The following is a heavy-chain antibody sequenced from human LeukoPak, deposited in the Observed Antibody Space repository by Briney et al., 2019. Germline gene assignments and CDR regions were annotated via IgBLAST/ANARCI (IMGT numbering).Heavy chain of an antibody. CDR2: IIPILGIA. V-gene: IGHV1-69*04. D-gene: IGHD5-12*01. J-gene: IGHJ4*02. CDR3: ASERQSRSYSGYDLGFDY. Sequence: ASVKVSCKASGYTFTSYGISWVRQAPGQGLEWMGRIIPILGIANYAQKFQGRVTITADKSTSTDYMELSSLRSEDTAVYYCASERQSRSYSGYDLGFDYWGQGTLVTVSS. CDR1: GYTFTSYG.